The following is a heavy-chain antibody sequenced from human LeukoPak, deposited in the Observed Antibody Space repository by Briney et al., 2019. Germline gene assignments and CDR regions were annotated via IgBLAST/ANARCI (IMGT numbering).Heavy chain of an antibody. CDR2: FYDSGNT. CDR3: ARPNIRYCSGGACSNDGSDY. D-gene: IGHD2-15*01. V-gene: IGHV4-38-2*02. Sequence: SETLSLTCTVSGYSISSGYYWGWIRQPPGKGLEWIGSFYDSGNTYYNPSLKSRVTISVDTSKNQFSLKLSSVTAADTAVYYCARPNIRYCSGGACSNDGSDYWGQGTLVTVSS. CDR1: GYSISSGYY. J-gene: IGHJ4*02.